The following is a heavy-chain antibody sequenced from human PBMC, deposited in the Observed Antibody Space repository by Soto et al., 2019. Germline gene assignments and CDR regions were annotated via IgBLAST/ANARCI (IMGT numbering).Heavy chain of an antibody. CDR3: AREGVAPYYYYGMDV. D-gene: IGHD5-12*01. CDR1: GYTFTRSG. J-gene: IGHJ6*02. CDR2: ISTYNGDT. Sequence: QVQLVQSGAEVKKPGASVKVSCKASGYTFTRSGISWVRQAPGQGLEWMGWISTYNGDTNNAQTFQGRVTMTTDTSTSRAYMELRSLRSDDTAVYYCAREGVAPYYYYGMDVWGQGTPVTVSS. V-gene: IGHV1-18*01.